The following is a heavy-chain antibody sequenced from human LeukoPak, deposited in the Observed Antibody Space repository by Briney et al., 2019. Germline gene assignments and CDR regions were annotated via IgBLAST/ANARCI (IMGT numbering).Heavy chain of an antibody. D-gene: IGHD6-13*01. CDR3: ARDGAYSSSWVWFDP. Sequence: PGGSLRLSCAASGFTFSSYEMNWVRQAPGKGLEWVSYISSSGSTIYYADSVKGRFTISRDNPKNSLYLQMNSLRAEDTAVYYCARDGAYSSSWVWFDPWGQGTLVTVSS. CDR2: ISSSGSTI. J-gene: IGHJ5*02. CDR1: GFTFSSYE. V-gene: IGHV3-48*03.